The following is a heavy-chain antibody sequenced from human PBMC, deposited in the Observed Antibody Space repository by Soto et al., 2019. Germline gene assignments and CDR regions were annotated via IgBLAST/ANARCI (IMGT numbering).Heavy chain of an antibody. CDR2: IHTYNGHT. J-gene: IGHJ4*02. V-gene: IGHV1-18*01. CDR3: ARDAQYSSRWHPIDF. Sequence: QVQLVQSGAEVKKPGASVKVYCKASGYTFTDYGISWVRQAPGQGLEWMGWIHTYNGHTNYAQKVQGRVTMTTDTSTSTAYMELRSRRPDDTAVYYCARDAQYSSRWHPIDFWGQGTLVTVSS. D-gene: IGHD6-13*01. CDR1: GYTFTDYG.